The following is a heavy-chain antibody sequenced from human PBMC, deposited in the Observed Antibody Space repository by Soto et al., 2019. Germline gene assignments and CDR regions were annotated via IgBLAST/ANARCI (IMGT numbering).Heavy chain of an antibody. Sequence: SQTLSLTCAISGDSVSSNSAAWNWIRQSPSRGLEWLGRTYYRSKWYNDYALSLRSRITVNPDTSRNQFSLHLNSVTPEDTAVYYCARGIGDPRGDSLNVWGQGTMVTGSS. V-gene: IGHV6-1*01. CDR2: TYYRSKWYN. CDR3: ARGIGDPRGDSLNV. J-gene: IGHJ3*01. D-gene: IGHD3-16*01. CDR1: GDSVSSNSAA.